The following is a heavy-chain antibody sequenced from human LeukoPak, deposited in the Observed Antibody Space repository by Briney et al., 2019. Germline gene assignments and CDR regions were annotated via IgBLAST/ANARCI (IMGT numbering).Heavy chain of an antibody. CDR3: ARISNWFDP. CDR1: GGSFSGYY. J-gene: IGHJ5*02. V-gene: IGHV4-34*12. CDR2: IFHSGTG. Sequence: SETLSLTCAVYGGSFSGYYWSWIRQPPGKGLEWIGEIFHSGTGNYNPSLKSRVTISVDKSNNQFSLRLTSVTAADTAVYYCARISNWFDPWGQGTLVTVSS.